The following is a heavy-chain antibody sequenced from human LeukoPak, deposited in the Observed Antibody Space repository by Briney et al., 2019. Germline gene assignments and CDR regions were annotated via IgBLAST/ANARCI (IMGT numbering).Heavy chain of an antibody. CDR1: GGSFSGYY. Sequence: SGTLSLTCAVYGGSFSGYYWSWIRQPPGKGLEWIGEINHSGSTNYNPSLKSRVTISVDTSKNQFSLKLSSVTAADTAVYYCARGYGSGWEIDYWGQGTLVTVSS. V-gene: IGHV4-34*01. J-gene: IGHJ4*02. CDR3: ARGYGSGWEIDY. CDR2: INHSGST. D-gene: IGHD6-19*01.